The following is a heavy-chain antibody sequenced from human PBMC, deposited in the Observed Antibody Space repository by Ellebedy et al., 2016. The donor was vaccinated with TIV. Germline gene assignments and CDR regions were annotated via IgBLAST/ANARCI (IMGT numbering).Heavy chain of an antibody. D-gene: IGHD5-12*01. V-gene: IGHV3-9*03. Sequence: GGSLRLSCAASGFPFDHYAMHWVRQAPGKGLEWVSGISWNSGSTGYADSVKGRFTISRDNAKNSLYLQLNSLRAEDMALYYCAKASVGFSGYDHAAFDIWGQGTMVTVSS. J-gene: IGHJ3*02. CDR3: AKASVGFSGYDHAAFDI. CDR1: GFPFDHYA. CDR2: ISWNSGST.